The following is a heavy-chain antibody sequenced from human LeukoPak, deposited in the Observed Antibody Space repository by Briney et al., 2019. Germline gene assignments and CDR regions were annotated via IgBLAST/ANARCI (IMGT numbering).Heavy chain of an antibody. CDR2: ISGSSSYT. Sequence: GGSLRLSCAASGFTFSDYYMSWIRQAPGKGLEWVSYISGSSSYTNYADSVKGRFTISRDNAKNSLYLQMNSLRAEDTAVYYCATLWFGESPEGDYWGQGTLVTVSS. V-gene: IGHV3-11*06. D-gene: IGHD3-10*01. J-gene: IGHJ4*02. CDR1: GFTFSDYY. CDR3: ATLWFGESPEGDY.